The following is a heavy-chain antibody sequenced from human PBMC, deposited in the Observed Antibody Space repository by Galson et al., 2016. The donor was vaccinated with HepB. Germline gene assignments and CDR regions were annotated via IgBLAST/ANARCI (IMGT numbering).Heavy chain of an antibody. V-gene: IGHV3-74*01. CDR2: INDNDGSFT. J-gene: IGHJ5*02. D-gene: IGHD1-26*01. CDR3: ARDLAGAYDL. Sequence: SLRLSCAASGFILSSYWMHWVRQVPGKELQWVSRINDNDGSFTDYADSVRGRFTISRDTAKNTLYLQMNSLRGEDTAVYYCARDLAGAYDLWGQGTLVIVSS. CDR1: GFILSSYW.